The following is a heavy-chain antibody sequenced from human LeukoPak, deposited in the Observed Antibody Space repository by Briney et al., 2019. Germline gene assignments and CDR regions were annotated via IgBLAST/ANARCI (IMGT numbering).Heavy chain of an antibody. V-gene: IGHV3-74*01. CDR1: GFTFSSYR. J-gene: IGHJ3*02. CDR2: INNDGSST. Sequence: GGSLRLSCAASGFTFSSYRMHWVRQAPGKGLGWVSRINNDGSSTNYADSVRGRFTISRDNAKNTLYLQMHSLRAEDTAVYYCAREGDGYNDAFDIWGQGTMVTVSS. D-gene: IGHD5-24*01. CDR3: AREGDGYNDAFDI.